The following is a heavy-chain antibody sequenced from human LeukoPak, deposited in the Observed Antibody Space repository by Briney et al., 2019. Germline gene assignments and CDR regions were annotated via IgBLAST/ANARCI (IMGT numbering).Heavy chain of an antibody. CDR2: IYHSGST. Sequence: PSETLSLTCTVSGYSISSGYYWGWIRQPPGKGLEWIGSIYHSGSTYYNPSLKSRVTISVDTSKNQFSLKLSSVTAADTAVYYCARESDDYRNYYYMDVWGKGTTVTVSS. V-gene: IGHV4-38-2*02. CDR3: ARESDDYRNYYYMDV. CDR1: GYSISSGYY. D-gene: IGHD4-11*01. J-gene: IGHJ6*03.